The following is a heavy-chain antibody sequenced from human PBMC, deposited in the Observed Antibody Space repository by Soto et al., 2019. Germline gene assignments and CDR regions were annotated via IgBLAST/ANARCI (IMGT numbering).Heavy chain of an antibody. J-gene: IGHJ4*02. V-gene: IGHV3-23*01. CDR3: AKELYGSGSWNFDY. Sequence: EVQLLESGGGWVQPGGSLRLSCAASGFTFSSYAMSWVRKAPGKGLEWVSVISGSGGSTYYADSVKGRFAISRDNSKNTLYVQMNSLRAEDTAVYYCAKELYGSGSWNFDYWGQGTLVTVSS. CDR2: ISGSGGST. D-gene: IGHD3-10*01. CDR1: GFTFSSYA.